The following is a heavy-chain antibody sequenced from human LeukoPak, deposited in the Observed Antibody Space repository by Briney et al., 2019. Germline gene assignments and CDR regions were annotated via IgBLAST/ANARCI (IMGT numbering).Heavy chain of an antibody. J-gene: IGHJ4*02. CDR3: AKDWGNWGYGYYFDH. CDR1: GFTFSTYG. CDR2: ISYDGSNK. V-gene: IGHV3-30*18. D-gene: IGHD7-27*01. Sequence: GGSLRLSCAASGFTFSTYGMHWVRQAPGRGLEWVAVISYDGSNKYYADSVKGRFTISRDNSKNTLYLQMNSLRAEDTAVYYCAKDWGNWGYGYYFDHWGQGTLVTVSS.